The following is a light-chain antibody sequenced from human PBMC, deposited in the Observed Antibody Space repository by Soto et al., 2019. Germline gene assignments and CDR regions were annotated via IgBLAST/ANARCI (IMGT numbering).Light chain of an antibody. CDR3: AAWDDSLDGYV. CDR2: SKN. J-gene: IGLJ1*01. V-gene: IGLV1-44*01. Sequence: QSVLTQPSSAAGTPGQRVTISCSGSSSNIGGNPVNWFQQLPGTAPKLLVYSKNQRPSGVPDRFSGYKSGTSASLAISGLQSDDEGDYYCAAWDDSLDGYVFAKGTKVTVL. CDR1: SSNIGGNP.